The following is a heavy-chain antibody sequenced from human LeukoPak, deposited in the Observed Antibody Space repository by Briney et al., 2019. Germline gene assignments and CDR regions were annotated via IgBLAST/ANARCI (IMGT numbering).Heavy chain of an antibody. V-gene: IGHV4-59*01. CDR1: GGSISSYY. Sequence: SETLSLTCTVSGGSISSYYWSWIRQPPGKGLEWIGYIYYSGSTNYNPSLKSRVIISVDTSNNHFSLKLSSVTAADTAVYYCARDLGLVTPDYWGQGTLVTVSS. D-gene: IGHD3-9*01. CDR2: IYYSGST. J-gene: IGHJ4*02. CDR3: ARDLGLVTPDY.